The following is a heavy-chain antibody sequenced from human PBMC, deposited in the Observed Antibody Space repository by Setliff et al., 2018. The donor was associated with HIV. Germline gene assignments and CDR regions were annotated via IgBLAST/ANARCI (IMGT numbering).Heavy chain of an antibody. J-gene: IGHJ4*02. V-gene: IGHV5-51*01. D-gene: IGHD3-3*01. CDR1: GYTFNNFW. Sequence: GESLTISCQGSGYTFNNFWIGWVRQMPGKGLEWMGIIYPSGSIAKYNPSFQGLVTFSVDKSINTAFLQWNSLKASDSAMYYCARPTGSDLRVAYWGQGTLVTVS. CDR3: ARPTGSDLRVAY. CDR2: IYPSGSIA.